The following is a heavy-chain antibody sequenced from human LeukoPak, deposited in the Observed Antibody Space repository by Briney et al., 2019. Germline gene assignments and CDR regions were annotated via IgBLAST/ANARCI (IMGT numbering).Heavy chain of an antibody. CDR3: ARRRCSGSSCQSYYFDF. CDR1: EYTFTGYY. CDR2: INPNTGDT. Sequence: RASVKVSCKASEYTFTGYYIHWVRQAPGQGLEWMGWINPNTGDTNYAQKFQGRVTMTRDTSIITAYMELGRLRSDDTAVYYCARRRCSGSSCQSYYFDFWGQGTLVTVSS. V-gene: IGHV1-2*02. D-gene: IGHD2-15*01. J-gene: IGHJ4*02.